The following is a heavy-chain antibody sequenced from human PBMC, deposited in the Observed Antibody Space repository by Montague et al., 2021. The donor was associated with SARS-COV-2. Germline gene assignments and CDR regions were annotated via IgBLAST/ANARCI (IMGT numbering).Heavy chain of an antibody. V-gene: IGHV3-7*01. J-gene: IGHJ4*02. D-gene: IGHD3-9*01. CDR2: IKQDGSEK. Sequence: SLRLSCAASGFTFGSYWMSWVRQAPGKGLEWVANIKQDGSEKYYVDSVKGRFTISRDNAKNSLYLQMNSLRAEDTAVYYCARDLRYFDWLFHSSGYYNYFDYWGQGTLVTVSS. CDR1: GFTFGSYW. CDR3: ARDLRYFDWLFHSSGYYNYFDY.